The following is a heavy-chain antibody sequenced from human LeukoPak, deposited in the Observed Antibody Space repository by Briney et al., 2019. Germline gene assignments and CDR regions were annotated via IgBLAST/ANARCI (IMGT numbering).Heavy chain of an antibody. V-gene: IGHV1-18*01. CDR3: ARETPYSSGWYTQPSFDY. J-gene: IGHJ4*02. CDR1: GYTFTSYG. D-gene: IGHD6-19*01. Sequence: ASLKVSCKASGYTFTSYGISWVRQAPGQGLEWMGWISAYNGNTTYAQKLQARVTMTTDTSTSTAYMELRSLRCHHEAVYYIARETPYSSGWYTQPSFDYWGQGPLVTVSS. CDR2: ISAYNGNT.